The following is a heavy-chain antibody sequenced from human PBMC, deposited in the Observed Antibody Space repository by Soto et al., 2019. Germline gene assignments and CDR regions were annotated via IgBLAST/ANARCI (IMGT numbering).Heavy chain of an antibody. CDR1: GFTFRDYT. CDR2: ISGNGNSA. J-gene: IGHJ4*02. D-gene: IGHD6-19*01. Sequence: AQLLESGGDLVQPGGSLRLSCAASGFTFRDYTMNWVRQAPGKGLEWVADISGNGNSARHADSVKGRFTISRDNSQTPLYLHMNSLRVDDTVIYYCGKERRGSGWSVCNFWGQGTLVTVSP. CDR3: GKERRGSGWSVCNF. V-gene: IGHV3-23*01.